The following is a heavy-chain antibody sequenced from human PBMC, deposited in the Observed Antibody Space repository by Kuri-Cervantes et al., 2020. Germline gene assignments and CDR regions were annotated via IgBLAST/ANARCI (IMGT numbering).Heavy chain of an antibody. D-gene: IGHD1-14*01. CDR1: GGSISLYY. CDR2: IYTSGST. CDR3: AIYHIGAGGRGY. V-gene: IGHV4-4*07. Sequence: ESLKISCTVSGGSISLYYWSWIRQPAGKGLEWIGRIYTSGSTNYNPSLKSRVTISVDKSKNQFSLKLSSVTAADTAVYYCAIYHIGAGGRGYWGQGSLVTVSS. J-gene: IGHJ4*02.